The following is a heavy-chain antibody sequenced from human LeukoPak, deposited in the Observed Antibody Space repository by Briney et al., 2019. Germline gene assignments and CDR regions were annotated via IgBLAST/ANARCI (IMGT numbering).Heavy chain of an antibody. J-gene: IGHJ4*02. CDR2: INPNSGGT. CDR3: ARVGRYYDSSGNFDY. Sequence: ASVKVSCKASGYTFTGYYMHWVRQAPGQGLGWMGWINPNSGGTNYAQKFQGRVTMTRDTFISTAYMELSRLRSDDTAVYYCARVGRYYDSSGNFDYWGQGTLVTVSS. CDR1: GYTFTGYY. D-gene: IGHD3-22*01. V-gene: IGHV1-2*02.